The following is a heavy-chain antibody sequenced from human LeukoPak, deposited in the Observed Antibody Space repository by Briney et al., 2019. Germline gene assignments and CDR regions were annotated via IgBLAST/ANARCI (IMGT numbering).Heavy chain of an antibody. J-gene: IGHJ4*02. CDR3: AREFNSFLADCSGGQCLFMS. CDR2: IKPDGSET. Sequence: GGSLRLSCAASHFTFTTYWMSWVRQAPGKGLEWVANIKPDGSETYYVDSVKGRFTISRDDAKNSLYLQMDSLRAEDTAMYYCAREFNSFLADCSGGQCLFMSWGQGVLVTVSS. CDR1: HFTFTTYW. V-gene: IGHV3-7*01. D-gene: IGHD2-15*01.